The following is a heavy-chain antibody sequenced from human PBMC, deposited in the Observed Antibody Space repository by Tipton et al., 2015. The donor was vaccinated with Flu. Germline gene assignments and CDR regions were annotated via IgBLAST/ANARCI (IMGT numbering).Heavy chain of an antibody. V-gene: IGHV4-34*01. CDR3: ARDAVVTPRVFDV. CDR2: INPSGST. Sequence: TLSLTCAVYGGSFSSHYWSWIRQPPGKGLEWIGEINPSGSTNYNPSLKSRVTISGDTSKNQVSLKLSSVTAADTAVYYCARDAVVTPRVFDVWGQGTMVTVSS. CDR1: GGSFSSHY. D-gene: IGHD4-23*01. J-gene: IGHJ3*01.